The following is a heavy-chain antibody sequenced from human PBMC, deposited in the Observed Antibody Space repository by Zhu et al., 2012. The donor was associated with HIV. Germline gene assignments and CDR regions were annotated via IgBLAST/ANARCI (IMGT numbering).Heavy chain of an antibody. CDR2: IYTSGST. J-gene: IGHJ6*02. V-gene: IGHV4-4*09. CDR3: ARDRGIAVAGSYYYGMDV. D-gene: IGHD6-19*01. CDR1: GGSISSYY. Sequence: QVRLQESGPGLVKPSETLSLTCTVSGGSISSYYWSWIRQPPGKGLEWIGYIYTSGSTNYNPSLKSRVTISVDTSKNQFSLKLSSVTAADTAVYYCARDRGIAVAGSYYYGMDVWGQGTRVTVSS.